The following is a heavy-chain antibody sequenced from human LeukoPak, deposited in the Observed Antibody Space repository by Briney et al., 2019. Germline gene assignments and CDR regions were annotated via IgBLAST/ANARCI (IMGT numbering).Heavy chain of an antibody. J-gene: IGHJ4*02. CDR1: GDSISSYY. CDR3: ARVPNSGYDSDYFDY. Sequence: SETLSLTCTVSGDSISSYYWSWIRQPPGKGLEWIGYFYYSGSTNYNPSLKSRVTISVDTSKNQFSLKLSSVTAADTAVYYCARVPNSGYDSDYFDYWGQGTLVTVSS. V-gene: IGHV4-59*01. D-gene: IGHD5-12*01. CDR2: FYYSGST.